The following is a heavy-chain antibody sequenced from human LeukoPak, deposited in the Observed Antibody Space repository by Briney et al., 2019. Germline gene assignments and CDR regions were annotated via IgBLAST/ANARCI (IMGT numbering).Heavy chain of an antibody. Sequence: PSETLSLTCTVSGGSISSSSYYWGWLRQPPGKGLEWLGSIYYSGSTYYNPSLKSRVTISVDTSQNQFSLKLSSVTAADTAVYYCASFSSWYGDYYYYYMDVWGKGTTVTVSS. V-gene: IGHV4-39*01. CDR1: GGSISSSSYY. J-gene: IGHJ6*03. CDR2: IYYSGST. D-gene: IGHD6-13*01. CDR3: ASFSSWYGDYYYYYMDV.